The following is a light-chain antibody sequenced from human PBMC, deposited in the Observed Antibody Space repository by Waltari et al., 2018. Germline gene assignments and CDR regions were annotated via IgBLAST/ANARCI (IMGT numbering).Light chain of an antibody. CDR3: QQYFFTPYT. CDR1: QGISNS. J-gene: IGKJ2*01. Sequence: DIQMTQSPSSLSASVGDRVTITCRASQGISNSLAWYQQKPGKAPKLLLSVASRLQSGVPSRFTGSGSGTDYTLTISSLQPEDFATYYCQQYFFTPYTFGQGTQLEI. V-gene: IGKV1-NL1*01. CDR2: VAS.